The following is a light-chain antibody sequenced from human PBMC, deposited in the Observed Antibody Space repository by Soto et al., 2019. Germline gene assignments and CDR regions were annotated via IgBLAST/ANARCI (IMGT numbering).Light chain of an antibody. Sequence: QSALTQPASVSGSPGQSIAISCTGTSSDVVTYKYVSWYQQHPGKAPKLMIYEVSIRPSGVSDRSSGSKSGNTASLTISGLRPEDEAYYYCCSYAGSTTRVVFGGGTKLTVL. CDR2: EVS. CDR3: CSYAGSTTRVV. CDR1: SSDVVTYKY. J-gene: IGLJ2*01. V-gene: IGLV2-14*01.